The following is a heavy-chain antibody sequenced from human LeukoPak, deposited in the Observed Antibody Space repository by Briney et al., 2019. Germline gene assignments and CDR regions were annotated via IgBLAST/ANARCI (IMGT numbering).Heavy chain of an antibody. D-gene: IGHD3-10*01. CDR2: ISYDGSNE. CDR1: GFTFSSYG. V-gene: IGHV3-30*03. CDR3: VRGEYYSSSGMDV. J-gene: IGHJ6*02. Sequence: GRSLRLSCAASGFTFSSYGMHWVRQAPGKGLEWVAAISYDGSNEYFGDSLRGRSTISRDNSKNTLYLQMNRLRVEDTAVYYCVRGEYYSSSGMDVWGQGTTVTVSS.